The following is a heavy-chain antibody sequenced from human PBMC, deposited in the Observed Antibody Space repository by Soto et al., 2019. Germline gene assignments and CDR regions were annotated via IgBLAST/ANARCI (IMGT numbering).Heavy chain of an antibody. V-gene: IGHV3-53*01. CDR3: ARDFDAFDP. J-gene: IGHJ3*01. Sequence: EVQLVQSGGGLVQPGGSLRLSCAGYGVTVTSNYMNWVRQAPGKGLEWVSVIYSGENAYYADSVAGRFTISRDNSKNTLYLQMNSLRVEDTAVYYCARDFDAFDPWGQGTTVIFSS. CDR2: IYSGENA. CDR1: GVTVTSNY.